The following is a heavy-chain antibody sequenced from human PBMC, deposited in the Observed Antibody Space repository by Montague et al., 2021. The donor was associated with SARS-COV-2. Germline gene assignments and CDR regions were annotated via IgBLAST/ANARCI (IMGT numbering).Heavy chain of an antibody. V-gene: IGHV4-39*07. CDR3: ARDIRIPMLIVIQGYGMDV. Sequence: SETLSLTCTVSGGSISTYYWNWIRQPPGMGLEWIGSIYYSGSTYYNPSLKSRITISVDTSKNQFSLRLTSVTAADTAVYYCARDIRIPMLIVIQGYGMDVWGQGTTVTVSS. CDR2: IYYSGST. D-gene: IGHD3-22*01. J-gene: IGHJ6*02. CDR1: GGSISTYY.